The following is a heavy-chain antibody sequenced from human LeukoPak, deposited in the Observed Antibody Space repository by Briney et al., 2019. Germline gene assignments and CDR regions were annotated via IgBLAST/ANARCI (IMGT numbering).Heavy chain of an antibody. CDR1: GDSIISPSYY. Sequence: SETLSLTCTVSGDSIISPSYYWGWIRQPPGKGLEWIGSFYNSESTYYNPSLRSRLTISVDTSKKLFSLKLSSVTAADTAKFYCAGLVATGTGRGYMDVWGKGTTVIVSS. J-gene: IGHJ6*03. CDR2: FYNSEST. D-gene: IGHD6-13*01. CDR3: AGLVATGTGRGYMDV. V-gene: IGHV4-39*02.